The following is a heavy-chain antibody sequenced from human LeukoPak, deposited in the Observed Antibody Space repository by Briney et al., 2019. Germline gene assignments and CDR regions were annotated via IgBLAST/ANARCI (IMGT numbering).Heavy chain of an antibody. CDR3: AKDTIVVVPAATGDDAFDI. V-gene: IGHV3-7*01. J-gene: IGHJ3*02. D-gene: IGHD2-2*01. Sequence: PGGSLRLSCAASGFTFSSYWMSWVRQAPGKGLEWVANIKQDGSEKYYADSVKGRFTISRDNSKNTLYLQMNSLRAEDTAVYYCAKDTIVVVPAATGDDAFDIWGQGTMVTVSS. CDR2: IKQDGSEK. CDR1: GFTFSSYW.